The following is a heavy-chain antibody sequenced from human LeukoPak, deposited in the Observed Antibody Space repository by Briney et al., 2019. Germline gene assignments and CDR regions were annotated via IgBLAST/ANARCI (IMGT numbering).Heavy chain of an antibody. J-gene: IGHJ4*02. Sequence: GGTLRLSCAASGFIFSSHGMSWVRQAPGKGLEWVANINQDGSEKYYVDSVKGRFPISRDNAKNSLYLQMNSLRAEDTAVYYCARGDGYNYANYWGQGTLVTVFS. D-gene: IGHD5-24*01. CDR3: ARGDGYNYANY. CDR2: INQDGSEK. V-gene: IGHV3-7*04. CDR1: GFIFSSHG.